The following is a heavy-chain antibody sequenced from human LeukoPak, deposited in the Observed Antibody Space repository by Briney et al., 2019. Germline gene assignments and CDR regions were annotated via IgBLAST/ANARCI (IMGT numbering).Heavy chain of an antibody. CDR1: GFTFSSYG. CDR3: ARGGKVYYYFDY. J-gene: IGHJ4*02. D-gene: IGHD2-21*01. CDR2: IRYDGSNK. Sequence: GGSLRLSCAASGFTFSSYGMHWVRQAPGKGLEWVAFIRYDGSNKYYTDSVKGRFTISRDNSKNTLYLQMNSLRAEDTAVYYCARGGKVYYYFDYWGQGTLVTVSS. V-gene: IGHV3-30*02.